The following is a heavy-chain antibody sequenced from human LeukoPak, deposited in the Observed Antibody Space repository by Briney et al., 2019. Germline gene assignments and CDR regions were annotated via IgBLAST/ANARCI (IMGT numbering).Heavy chain of an antibody. CDR2: ISSSSSYI. CDR3: VKGSGSYYYNWFDP. J-gene: IGHJ5*02. CDR1: GFIFSSYS. D-gene: IGHD3-10*01. Sequence: GGSLRLSCAASGFIFSSYSMNWVRQAPGKGLEWVSSISSSSSYIYYADSVEGRFTISRDNAKDSLYLQMNSLRAEDTAVYYCVKGSGSYYYNWFDPWGQGTLVTVSS. V-gene: IGHV3-21*01.